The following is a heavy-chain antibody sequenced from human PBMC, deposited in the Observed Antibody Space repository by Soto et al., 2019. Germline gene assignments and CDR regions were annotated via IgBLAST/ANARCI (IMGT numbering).Heavy chain of an antibody. CDR3: ARGGYYDNSWGKLSHYGLDV. J-gene: IGHJ6*02. Sequence: ASVKVSCKASGYTFTSYYMHWVRQAPGQGLEWLGWISPYNDYTIYAQKLQGRVTLTTDTSTRTVHMEVRGLKSDDTAVYYCARGGYYDNSWGKLSHYGLDVWGQGTSVTVSS. CDR1: GYTFTSYY. CDR2: ISPYNDYT. D-gene: IGHD3-16*01. V-gene: IGHV1-18*04.